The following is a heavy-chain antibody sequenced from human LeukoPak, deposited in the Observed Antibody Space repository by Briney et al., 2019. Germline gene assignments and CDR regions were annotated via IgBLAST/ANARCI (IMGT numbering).Heavy chain of an antibody. V-gene: IGHV3-23*01. D-gene: IGHD1/OR15-1a*01. CDR1: GFTFSSYT. CDR2: ISGSGGST. CDR3: AKGIPEEQFYYYYYYMDV. Sequence: GSLRLSCAASGFTFSSYTMSWVRQAPGKGLEWVSAISGSGGSTYYADSVKGRFTISRDNSKNTLYLQMNSLRAEDTAVYYCAKGIPEEQFYYYYYYMDVWGKGTTVTVSS. J-gene: IGHJ6*03.